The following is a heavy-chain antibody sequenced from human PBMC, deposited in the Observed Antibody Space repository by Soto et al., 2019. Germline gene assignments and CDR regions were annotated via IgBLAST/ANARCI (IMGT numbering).Heavy chain of an antibody. CDR2: ISAYNGNT. Sequence: ASVKVSCKASGYTFTSYGISWVRQAPGQGLEWMGWISAYNGNTNYAQKLQGRVTMTTDTSTSTAYMELRSLRSDDTAVYYCARVRCSSTSCLDFDYWGQGTLVTVSS. CDR1: GYTFTSYG. D-gene: IGHD2-2*01. CDR3: ARVRCSSTSCLDFDY. J-gene: IGHJ4*02. V-gene: IGHV1-18*01.